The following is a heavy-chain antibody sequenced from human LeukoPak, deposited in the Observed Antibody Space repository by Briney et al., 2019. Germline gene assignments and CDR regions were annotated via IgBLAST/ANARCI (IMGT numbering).Heavy chain of an antibody. CDR2: IHYSGST. D-gene: IGHD5-18*01. CDR1: GGSMSSYY. CDR3: ARSGYSYDLVDY. Sequence: PSETLSLTCTVSGGSMSSYYWNWIRQPPGKGLEWIGYIHYSGSTNYNPSLKSRATISVDTSKNQFSLKLSSVTAADTAVYYCARSGYSYDLVDYWGQGTLVTVSS. J-gene: IGHJ4*02. V-gene: IGHV4-59*08.